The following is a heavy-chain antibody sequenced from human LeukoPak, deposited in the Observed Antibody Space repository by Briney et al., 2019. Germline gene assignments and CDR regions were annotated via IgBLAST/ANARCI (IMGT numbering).Heavy chain of an antibody. CDR1: GFTFSGYA. V-gene: IGHV3-23*01. CDR2: VVGGGGTT. J-gene: IGHJ4*02. Sequence: GGSLRLSCTASGFTFSGYAMSWVRQAPGKGLERVSAVVGGGGTTFYADSVKGRFTISRDNSKSTVYLQMNSLRAEDTAVYYCAKARLSTGWAYNDCWGQGTPVTVSS. D-gene: IGHD2-8*02. CDR3: AKARLSTGWAYNDC.